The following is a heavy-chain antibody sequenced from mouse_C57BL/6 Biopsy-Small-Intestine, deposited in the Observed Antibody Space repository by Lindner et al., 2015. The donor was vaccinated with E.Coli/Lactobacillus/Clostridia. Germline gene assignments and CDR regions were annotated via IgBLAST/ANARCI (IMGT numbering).Heavy chain of an antibody. CDR2: ISSGGSYT. CDR1: GFTFSSYG. Sequence: VQLQESGGGLVKPGGSLKLSCAASGFTFSSYGMSWVRQTPDKRLEWVATISSGGSYTYYPDSVKGRFTISRDNAKNTLYLQMSSLKSEDTAMYYCAREEIYYDSSYAWFAYWGQGTLVTVSA. J-gene: IGHJ3*01. CDR3: AREEIYYDSSYAWFAY. D-gene: IGHD1-1*01. V-gene: IGHV5-6*01.